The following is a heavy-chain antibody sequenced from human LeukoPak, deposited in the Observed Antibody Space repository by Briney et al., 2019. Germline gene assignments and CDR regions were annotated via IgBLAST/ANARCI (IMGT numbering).Heavy chain of an antibody. D-gene: IGHD1-26*01. Sequence: GIIPIFGTANYAQKFQGRVTITADESTSTAYMELSSLRSEDTAVYYCASPGGSGSYFPFDYWGQGTLVTVSS. CDR3: ASPGGSGSYFPFDY. J-gene: IGHJ4*02. V-gene: IGHV1-69*01. CDR2: IIPIFGTA.